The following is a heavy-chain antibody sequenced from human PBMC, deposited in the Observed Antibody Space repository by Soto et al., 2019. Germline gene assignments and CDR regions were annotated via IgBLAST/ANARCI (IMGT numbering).Heavy chain of an antibody. CDR2: ISYDGRNK. Sequence: QVQLVESGGGVVQPGRSLRLSCAASGFTFSSYAMHWVRQAPGKGLEWVVVISYDGRNKYYADSVKGRFTISRDNSMNTLYLQMNGLRAEDTAVYYCARPGIAVVTDYFDYWGQGTLVTVSS. V-gene: IGHV3-30*04. J-gene: IGHJ4*02. D-gene: IGHD6-19*01. CDR3: ARPGIAVVTDYFDY. CDR1: GFTFSSYA.